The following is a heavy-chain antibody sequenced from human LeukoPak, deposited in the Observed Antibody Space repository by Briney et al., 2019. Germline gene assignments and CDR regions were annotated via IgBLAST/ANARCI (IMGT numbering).Heavy chain of an antibody. CDR3: ARVVRGQPAYFGY. V-gene: IGHV1-18*01. D-gene: IGHD3-10*01. CDR1: GYTFTSHG. CDR2: ISANNGDT. J-gene: IGHJ4*02. Sequence: ASVKVSCKTSGYTFTSHGVSWVRQAPGQGLEWMGWISANNGDTNYAQKFQGRLSMTTDTSTATAYMELNSLTSDDTAVYYCARVVRGQPAYFGYWGQGTLVTVSS.